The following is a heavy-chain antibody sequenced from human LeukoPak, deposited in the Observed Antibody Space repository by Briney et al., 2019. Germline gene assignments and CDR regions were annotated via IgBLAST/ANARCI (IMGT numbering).Heavy chain of an antibody. CDR3: ARDGRYCSSTSCYGAPYFDY. CDR2: IYYSGST. Sequence: PSETLSLTCTVSGGSISSGSYYWSWIRQPPGKGLEWIGYIYYSGSTNYNPSLKSRVTISVDTSKNQFSLKLSSVTAADTAVYYCARDGRYCSSTSCYGAPYFDYWGQGTLVTVSS. CDR1: GGSISSGSYY. V-gene: IGHV4-61*01. J-gene: IGHJ4*02. D-gene: IGHD2-2*01.